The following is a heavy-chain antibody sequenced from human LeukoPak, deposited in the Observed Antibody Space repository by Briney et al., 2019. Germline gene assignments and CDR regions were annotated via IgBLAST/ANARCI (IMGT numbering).Heavy chain of an antibody. Sequence: PSETLSLTCTVSGGSISSYYWSWIRQPPGKGLEWIGYIYYSGSTNYNPSLKSRVTISVDTSKNQFSLKLSSVTAADTAVYYCARVWFGDGHNYVSGMDVWGQGTTVTVSS. CDR3: ARVWFGDGHNYVSGMDV. J-gene: IGHJ6*02. CDR1: GGSISSYY. D-gene: IGHD5-24*01. CDR2: IYYSGST. V-gene: IGHV4-59*01.